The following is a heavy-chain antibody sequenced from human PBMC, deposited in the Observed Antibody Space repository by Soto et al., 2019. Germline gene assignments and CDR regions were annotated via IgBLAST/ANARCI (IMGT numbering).Heavy chain of an antibody. CDR3: ARSDYIWGSYRYSLLFDY. V-gene: IGHV5-51*01. CDR1: GYSFTSYW. CDR2: IYPGDSDT. D-gene: IGHD3-16*02. J-gene: IGHJ4*02. Sequence: GESLKISCKGSGYSFTSYWIGWVRQMPGKGLEWMGIIYPGDSDTRYSPSFQGQVTISADKSISTAYLQWSSLKASDTAMYYCARSDYIWGSYRYSLLFDYWGQGTLVTVSS.